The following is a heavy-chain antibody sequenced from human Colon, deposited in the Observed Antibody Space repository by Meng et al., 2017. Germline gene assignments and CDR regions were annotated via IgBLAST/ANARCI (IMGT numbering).Heavy chain of an antibody. CDR3: ARSSTFMVRGVITTPLMFDY. J-gene: IGHJ4*02. Sequence: GESLKISCAASGFTFSSYEMNWVRQAPGKGLEWVSYISSSGSTIYYADSVKGRFTISRDNAKNSLYLQMNSLRAEDTAVYYCARSSTFMVRGVITTPLMFDYWGQGNLVNGAS. CDR1: GFTFSSYE. V-gene: IGHV3-48*03. CDR2: ISSSGSTI. D-gene: IGHD3-10*01.